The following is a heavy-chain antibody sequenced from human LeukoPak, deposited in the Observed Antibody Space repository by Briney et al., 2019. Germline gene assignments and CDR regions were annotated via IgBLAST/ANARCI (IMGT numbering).Heavy chain of an antibody. CDR2: INPSGGST. CDR1: GYTFTGYY. V-gene: IGHV1-46*01. CDR3: ARDRITVRQWLGHFDY. J-gene: IGHJ4*02. D-gene: IGHD6-19*01. Sequence: WASVKVSCKASGYTFTGYYMHWVRQAPGQGLEWMGWINPSGGSTSYAQKFQGRVTMTRDTSTSTVYMELSSLRSEDTAVYYCARDRITVRQWLGHFDYWGQGTLVTVSS.